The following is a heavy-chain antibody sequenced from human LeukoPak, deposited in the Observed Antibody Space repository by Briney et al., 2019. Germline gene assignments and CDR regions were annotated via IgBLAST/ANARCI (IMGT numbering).Heavy chain of an antibody. D-gene: IGHD3-22*01. CDR1: GYSISSGYY. V-gene: IGHV4-61*01. Sequence: PSETLSLTCTVSGYSISSGYYWGWIRQPPGKGLEWIGYIYYSGSTNYNPSLKSRVTISVDTSKNQFSLKLSSVTAADTAVYYCARGGLWGYYYGIDYWGQGTLVTVSS. J-gene: IGHJ4*02. CDR2: IYYSGST. CDR3: ARGGLWGYYYGIDY.